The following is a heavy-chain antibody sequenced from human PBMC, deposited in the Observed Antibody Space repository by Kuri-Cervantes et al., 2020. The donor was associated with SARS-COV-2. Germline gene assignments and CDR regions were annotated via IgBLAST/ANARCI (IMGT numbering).Heavy chain of an antibody. Sequence: GESLKISCAASEFTFSNYGMHWVRQAPGKGLEWVALIWYDGSKRHYANSVRGRFTISRDQSKNTLFLQMNSLRAEDTAVYYCVRDSCGGDCYSGGDYWGQGTLVTVSS. J-gene: IGHJ4*02. CDR2: IWYDGSKR. CDR1: EFTFSNYG. D-gene: IGHD2-21*02. CDR3: VRDSCGGDCYSGGDY. V-gene: IGHV3-33*01.